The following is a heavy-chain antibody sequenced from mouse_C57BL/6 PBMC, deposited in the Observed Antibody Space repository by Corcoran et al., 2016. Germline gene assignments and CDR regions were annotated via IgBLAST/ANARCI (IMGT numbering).Heavy chain of an antibody. D-gene: IGHD1-1*01. J-gene: IGHJ2*01. Sequence: QFQLKQSVPQLVRPGASVKLSCKASGYTFTDYYINWVKQRSGQGLEWIARIYPGRGNPYSNEQFKGKATLTAEKSSSTAYMQLSSLTSEDSAGDFCARYHYYGSPFDYWGQGTTLTVSS. CDR2: IYPGRGNP. V-gene: IGHV1-76*01. CDR1: GYTFTDYY. CDR3: ARYHYYGSPFDY.